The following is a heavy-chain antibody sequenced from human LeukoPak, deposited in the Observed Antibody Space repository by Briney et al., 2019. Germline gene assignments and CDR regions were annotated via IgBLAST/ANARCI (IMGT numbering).Heavy chain of an antibody. J-gene: IGHJ4*02. V-gene: IGHV3-11*04. CDR1: GFTFSDYY. D-gene: IGHD3-22*01. Sequence: PGGSLRLSCAASGFTFSDYYMSWIRQAPGKGLQWVSCISSSGSTIYYADSVKGRFTMSRDNAKNSLYLQMKSLRAEDTAVYYCARDTYYYDSSGYYPPGTLDYWGQGTLVTVSS. CDR2: ISSSGSTI. CDR3: ARDTYYYDSSGYYPPGTLDY.